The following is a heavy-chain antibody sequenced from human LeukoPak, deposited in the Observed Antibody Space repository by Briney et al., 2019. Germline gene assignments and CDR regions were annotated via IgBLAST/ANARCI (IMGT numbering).Heavy chain of an antibody. CDR1: GFPFSIYG. V-gene: IGHV3-23*01. J-gene: IGHJ4*02. CDR3: AKAQLGGYNYAPLDS. CDR2: SGGDGRT. D-gene: IGHD5-18*01. Sequence: GGSLRLSCSASGFPFSIYGMNWVRQAPGKGLEWVSVSGGDGRTYYADSVRGRFTISRDDSKNTLYLQMNGLRAEDTAVYYCAKAQLGGYNYAPLDSWGQGTLVTVSS.